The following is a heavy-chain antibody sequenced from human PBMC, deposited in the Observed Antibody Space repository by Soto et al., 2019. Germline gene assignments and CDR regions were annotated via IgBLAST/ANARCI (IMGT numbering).Heavy chain of an antibody. V-gene: IGHV4-34*01. D-gene: IGHD1-26*01. CDR2: INHSGST. Sequence: SETLSLTSAVYGGSFSGYYWSWIRQPPGKGLEWIGEINHSGSTNYNPSLKSRVTISGDTSKNQFSLELSSVTAADTAVYYCARFHGTGELVVRPYYFDYWGHGNLVTVSS. CDR3: ARFHGTGELVVRPYYFDY. J-gene: IGHJ4*01. CDR1: GGSFSGYY.